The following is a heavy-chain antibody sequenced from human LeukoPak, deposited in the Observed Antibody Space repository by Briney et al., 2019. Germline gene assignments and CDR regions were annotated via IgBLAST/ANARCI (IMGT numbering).Heavy chain of an antibody. Sequence: GGSLRLSCAASGFTFSSYSMNWVRQAPGKGLEWVSYISSSSSTIYYADSVKGRFTISRDNAKNSLYLQMNSLRAEDTAVYYCARDPTYYYDSSGYGYWGQGTLVTVSS. V-gene: IGHV3-48*01. CDR3: ARDPTYYYDSSGYGY. CDR1: GFTFSSYS. D-gene: IGHD3-22*01. CDR2: ISSSSSTI. J-gene: IGHJ4*02.